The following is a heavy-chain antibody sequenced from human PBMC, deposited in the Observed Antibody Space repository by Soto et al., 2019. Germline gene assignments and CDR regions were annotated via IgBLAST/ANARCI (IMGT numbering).Heavy chain of an antibody. J-gene: IGHJ5*02. Sequence: SETLSLTCAVYGGSFSGYYWSWIRQPPGKGLEWIGEINHSGSTNYNPSLKSRVTISVDTSKNQFSLKLSSVTAADTAVYYCARGSSGSPYYDFWSGRSTSWFDPWGQGTLVTVPS. CDR3: ARGSSGSPYYDFWSGRSTSWFDP. V-gene: IGHV4-34*01. CDR2: INHSGST. D-gene: IGHD3-3*01. CDR1: GGSFSGYY.